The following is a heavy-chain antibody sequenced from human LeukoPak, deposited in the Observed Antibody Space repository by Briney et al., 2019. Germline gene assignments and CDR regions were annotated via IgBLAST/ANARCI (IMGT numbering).Heavy chain of an antibody. CDR3: AKHWSYCSTTSCFFNYYYYYMDV. J-gene: IGHJ6*03. Sequence: GGSLRLSCVMSGFTLSSFTMHWVRQAPGKGLEWVASISSSSSHTYYADSLKGRFIISRDNSKSTLYLQMNNLRAEDTAVYYCAKHWSYCSTTSCFFNYYYYYMDVWGKGTTVTVSS. V-gene: IGHV3-21*04. CDR1: GFTLSSFT. D-gene: IGHD2-2*01. CDR2: ISSSSSHT.